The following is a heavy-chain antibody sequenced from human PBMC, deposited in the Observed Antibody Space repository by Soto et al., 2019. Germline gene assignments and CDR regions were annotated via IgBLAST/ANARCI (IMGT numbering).Heavy chain of an antibody. J-gene: IGHJ4*02. CDR2: VSHDGRNT. Sequence: VQLVESGGGVVQPGRSLRLSCAASGFTFSDYAMHWVRQAPGKGLEWVAVVSHDGRNTHYADSVKGRFTISRDRSKNTVSLEMTSLRAEAPAVYYCAKGGRQWLVTSDFNYWGQGALVTVSS. CDR3: AKGGRQWLVTSDFNY. D-gene: IGHD6-19*01. CDR1: GFTFSDYA. V-gene: IGHV3-30*18.